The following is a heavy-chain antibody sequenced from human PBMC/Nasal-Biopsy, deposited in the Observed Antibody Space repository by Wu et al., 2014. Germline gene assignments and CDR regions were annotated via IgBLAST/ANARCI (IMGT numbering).Heavy chain of an antibody. J-gene: IGHJ3*01. CDR2: TYHSGTT. CDR1: GGSISRGGYA. Sequence: TLSLTCAVSGGSISRGGYAWSWIRQPPGKGLEWIGYTYHSGTTYYNPSLKSRVTISVDTSKNQFSLNMISVTAADTAVYYCASAVYDVVWGSLGVGKSAFHFWGQGDNGHRLF. CDR3: ASAVYDVVWGSLGVGKSAFHF. D-gene: IGHD3-16*01. V-gene: IGHV4-30-2*01.